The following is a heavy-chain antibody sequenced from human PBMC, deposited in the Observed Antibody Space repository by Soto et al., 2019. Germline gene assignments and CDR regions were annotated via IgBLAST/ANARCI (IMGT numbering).Heavy chain of an antibody. CDR1: GFSVSSYY. J-gene: IGHJ4*02. CDR2: IYRGGDI. Sequence: EVQVVESGGGLVQPGGSLRLSCAASGFSVSSYYMSWFRQAPGKGLEWVSVIYRGGDIYYADSVQGRCTTSRDISRTSLDLQMNSLGVEDTAVYYCARDSRDGDKIWGQGAVVTVSS. D-gene: IGHD7-27*01. V-gene: IGHV3-66*01. CDR3: ARDSRDGDKI.